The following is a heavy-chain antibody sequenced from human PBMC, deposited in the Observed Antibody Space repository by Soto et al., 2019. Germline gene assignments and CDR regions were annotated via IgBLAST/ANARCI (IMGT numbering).Heavy chain of an antibody. Sequence: GGSLRLSCAASGFTFNSYPLHWVRQAPGKGLEWVAVISYDGRNDYYGDSVRGRFTISRDNSKNMVYLQMNSLTPEGTAVYYCARDPYFDYWGQGTLVTVSS. CDR3: ARDPYFDY. CDR2: ISYDGRND. V-gene: IGHV3-30*04. CDR1: GFTFNSYP. J-gene: IGHJ4*02.